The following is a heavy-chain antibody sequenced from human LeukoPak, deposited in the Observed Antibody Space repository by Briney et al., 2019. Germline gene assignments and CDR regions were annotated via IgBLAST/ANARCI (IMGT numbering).Heavy chain of an antibody. CDR1: GGSFSGYY. CDR2: INHSGST. D-gene: IGHD2-2*01. CDR3: ARVRCCSSTSCYFRRNAFDI. J-gene: IGHJ3*02. V-gene: IGHV4-34*01. Sequence: SSETLSLTCAVYGGSFSGYYWSWIRQPPGKGLEWIGEINHSGSTNYNPSLKSRVTISVDTSKNQFSLKLSSVTAADTAVYYCARVRCCSSTSCYFRRNAFDIWGQGTMVTVSS.